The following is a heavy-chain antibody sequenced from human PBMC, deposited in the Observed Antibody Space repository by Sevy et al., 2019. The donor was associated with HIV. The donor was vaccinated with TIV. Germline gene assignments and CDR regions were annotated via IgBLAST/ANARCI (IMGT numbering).Heavy chain of an antibody. CDR1: GFTFSSYG. CDR2: ISNDGTYK. V-gene: IGHV3-30*18. Sequence: GGSLRLSCVASGFTFSSYGMHWVRQAPGKGLEWVAVISNDGTYKYNADSVKGRFTISRGNPKNTLYLQMNSLRAEDTAIYYCAKDRGTTVTTFYCYYGMDVWGQGTTVTVSS. D-gene: IGHD4-17*01. J-gene: IGHJ6*02. CDR3: AKDRGTTVTTFYCYYGMDV.